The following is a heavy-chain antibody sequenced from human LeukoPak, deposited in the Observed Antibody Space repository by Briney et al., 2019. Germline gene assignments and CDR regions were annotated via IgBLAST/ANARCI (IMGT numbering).Heavy chain of an antibody. V-gene: IGHV3-66*01. D-gene: IGHD3-9*01. CDR3: ARDRVYYDILTGYPYGMDV. Sequence: GGSLRLSCAASGFTVSSNYMSWVGQAPGKGLEWVSVIYSGGSTYYADSVKGRFAISRDNSKNTLYLQMNSLRAEDTAVYYCARDRVYYDILTGYPYGMDVWGQGTTVTVSS. CDR1: GFTVSSNY. J-gene: IGHJ6*02. CDR2: IYSGGST.